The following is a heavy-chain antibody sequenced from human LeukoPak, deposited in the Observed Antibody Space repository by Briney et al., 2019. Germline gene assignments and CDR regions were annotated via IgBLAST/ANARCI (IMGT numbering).Heavy chain of an antibody. D-gene: IGHD2-15*01. CDR1: GYSFSTFD. J-gene: IGHJ4*02. V-gene: IGHV1-8*01. CDR3: ARQSLDGGSCYDY. Sequence: GASVKVSCKASGYSFSTFDINWVRQAPGQGPKWMGWMNPNSGNTGYAQKFQGRVTLTRSTSMTTAYMELSSLRFEDTAVYYCARQSLDGGSCYDYWGQGTPVTVSS. CDR2: MNPNSGNT.